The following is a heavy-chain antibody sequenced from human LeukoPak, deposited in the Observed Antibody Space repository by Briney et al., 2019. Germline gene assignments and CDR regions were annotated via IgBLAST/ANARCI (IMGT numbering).Heavy chain of an antibody. D-gene: IGHD3-10*01. CDR3: ARTRITMVRGVMKFWWLDP. V-gene: IGHV1-18*01. Sequence: ASVKVSCKASGYTFTSYGISWVRQAPGQGLEWMGWISAYNGNTNYAQKLQGRVTMTTDTSTSTAYMELRSLRSEDTAVYYCARTRITMVRGVMKFWWLDPWGQGTLVTVSS. CDR2: ISAYNGNT. CDR1: GYTFTSYG. J-gene: IGHJ5*02.